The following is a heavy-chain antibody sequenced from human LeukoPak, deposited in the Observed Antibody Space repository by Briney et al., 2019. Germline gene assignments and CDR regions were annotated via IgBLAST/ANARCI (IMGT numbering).Heavy chain of an antibody. CDR1: GFTFSSYA. Sequence: GGSLRLSCAASGFTFSSYAMSWVRQAPGKGLEWVSAISGSGGSTYYADSVKGRFTISRDNSKNTLYLQMNSLRAEDTAVYYCAKTVGGISGGRCYYYYYYGMDVWGQGTTVTVSS. CDR3: AKTVGGISGGRCYYYYYYGMDV. J-gene: IGHJ6*02. CDR2: ISGSGGST. V-gene: IGHV3-23*01. D-gene: IGHD2-15*01.